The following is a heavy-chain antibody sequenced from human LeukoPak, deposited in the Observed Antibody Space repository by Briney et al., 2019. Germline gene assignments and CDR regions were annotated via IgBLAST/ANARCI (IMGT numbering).Heavy chain of an antibody. CDR2: ISSSSSYI. Sequence: GGSLRLSCAASGFTFSSYSMNWVRRAPGKGLEWVSSISSSSSYIYYADSVKGRFTISRDNAKNSLYLQMNSLRAEDTAVYYCARASYYDFWSGQEDAFDIWGQGTMVTVSS. CDR1: GFTFSSYS. J-gene: IGHJ3*02. D-gene: IGHD3-3*01. CDR3: ARASYYDFWSGQEDAFDI. V-gene: IGHV3-21*01.